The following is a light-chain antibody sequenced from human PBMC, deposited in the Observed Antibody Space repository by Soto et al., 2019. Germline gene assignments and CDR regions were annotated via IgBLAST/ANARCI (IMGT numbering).Light chain of an antibody. J-gene: IGKJ4*01. CDR3: QQRSNCPLT. CDR2: DAS. V-gene: IGKV3-11*01. CDR1: QSVSSY. Sequence: EIVLAQSPATLSLSPGERATLSCRASQSVSSYLAWYQQKPGQAPRLLIYDASNRATGIPARFSGSGSGTDSTLTISSLEPEDFAVYYCQQRSNCPLTFGGGTQVDI.